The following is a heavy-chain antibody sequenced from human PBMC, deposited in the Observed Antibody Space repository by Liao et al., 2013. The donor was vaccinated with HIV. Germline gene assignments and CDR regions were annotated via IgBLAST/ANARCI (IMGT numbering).Heavy chain of an antibody. D-gene: IGHD3-3*01. Sequence: QVQLQQWGAGLLKPSETLSLTCAVYDESFSGYYWSWIRQPPGKGLESIGEINHSGSTNYNPSLKSRVTISVDTSKNQFSLKLSSVTAADTAVYYCARRARFFRAFDIWGQGTMVTVSS. J-gene: IGHJ3*02. CDR3: ARRARFFRAFDI. V-gene: IGHV4-34*01. CDR2: INHSGST. CDR1: DESFSGYY.